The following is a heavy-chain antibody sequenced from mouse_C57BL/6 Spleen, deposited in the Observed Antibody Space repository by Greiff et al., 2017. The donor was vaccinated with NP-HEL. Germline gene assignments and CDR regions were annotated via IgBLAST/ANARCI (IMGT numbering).Heavy chain of an antibody. Sequence: EVMLVESGGGLVKPGGSLKLSCAASGFTFSDYGMHWVRQAPEKGLEWVAYISSGSSTIYYADTVKGRFTISRDNSKNTLFLQMTSLRSEDTAMYYWARGDYGNYDWYFDVWGTGTTVTVSS. J-gene: IGHJ1*03. D-gene: IGHD2-1*01. CDR1: GFTFSDYG. CDR2: ISSGSSTI. V-gene: IGHV5-17*01. CDR3: ARGDYGNYDWYFDV.